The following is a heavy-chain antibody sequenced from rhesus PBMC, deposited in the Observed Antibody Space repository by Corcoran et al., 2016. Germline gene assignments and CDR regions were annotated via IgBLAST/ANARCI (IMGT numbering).Heavy chain of an antibody. D-gene: IGHD1-1*01. Sequence: QVQLQESGPGLVKPSETLSLTCAVSGGPISDSYYWNWFSHPPGKGLEWIGNIYGSSGSTYYNPSLKSRVTISKDTSKNQVSLKLSSVTAADTAVYYCARDRAVQLELRFNVWGPGVLVTVSS. V-gene: IGHV4S7*01. CDR1: GGPISDSYY. CDR3: ARDRAVQLELRFNV. CDR2: IYGSSGST. J-gene: IGHJ5-1*01.